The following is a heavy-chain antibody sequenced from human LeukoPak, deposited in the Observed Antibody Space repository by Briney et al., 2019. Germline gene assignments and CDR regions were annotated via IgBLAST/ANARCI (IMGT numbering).Heavy chain of an antibody. J-gene: IGHJ5*02. D-gene: IGHD1-26*01. V-gene: IGHV4-59*01. CDR1: GGSISSYY. CDR3: ARELRVVGATDWFDP. Sequence: PSETLSLTCTVSGGSISSYYWSWTRQPPGKGLEWIGYIYYSGSTNYNPSLKSRVTISVDTSKNQFSLKLSSVTAADTAVYYCARELRVVGATDWFDPWGQGTLVTVSS. CDR2: IYYSGST.